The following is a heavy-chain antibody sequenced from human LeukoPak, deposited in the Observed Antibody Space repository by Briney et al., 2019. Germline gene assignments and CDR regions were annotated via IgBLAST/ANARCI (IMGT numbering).Heavy chain of an antibody. D-gene: IGHD3-3*01. J-gene: IGHJ4*02. V-gene: IGHV3-11*01. CDR3: ARGYYDFWSGYREHFDY. CDR2: ISSSGSTI. Sequence: GGSLRLSCAASGFTFSNAWMNWVRQAPGKGLEWVSYISSSGSTIYYADSVKGRFTISRDNAKNSLYLQMNSLRAEDTAVYYCARGYYDFWSGYREHFDYWGQGTLVTVSS. CDR1: GFTFSNAW.